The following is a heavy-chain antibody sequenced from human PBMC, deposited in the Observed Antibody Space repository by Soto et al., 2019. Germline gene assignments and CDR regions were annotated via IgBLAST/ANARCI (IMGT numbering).Heavy chain of an antibody. J-gene: IGHJ6*02. Sequence: PGGSLRLSCAASGFTFRTYGMHWVRQAPGEGLEWVAVISDDGSNKYYADSVKDRFTISRDNSKNTLYLQVNSLRVEDTSVYYCAKGEPTGSSHHYYWHYGMDVWGQGTTVTVSS. D-gene: IGHD3-10*01. CDR1: GFTFRTYG. V-gene: IGHV3-30*18. CDR3: AKGEPTGSSHHYYWHYGMDV. CDR2: ISDDGSNK.